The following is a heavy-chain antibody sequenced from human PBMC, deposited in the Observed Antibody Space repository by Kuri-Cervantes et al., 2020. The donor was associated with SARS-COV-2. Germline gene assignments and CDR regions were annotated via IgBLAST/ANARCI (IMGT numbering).Heavy chain of an antibody. Sequence: GGSLRLSCAASGITVSTNYMNWVRQAPGKGLEWLSVMYSGRSTYYADSVKGRFTISRDTSKNTVYLQMNSLRGDDTAVYYCTRGSIAGRRGIFDFWGQGTVVTVSS. V-gene: IGHV3-53*01. CDR3: TRGSIAGRRGIFDF. CDR1: GITVSTNY. J-gene: IGHJ4*02. D-gene: IGHD6-6*01. CDR2: MYSGRST.